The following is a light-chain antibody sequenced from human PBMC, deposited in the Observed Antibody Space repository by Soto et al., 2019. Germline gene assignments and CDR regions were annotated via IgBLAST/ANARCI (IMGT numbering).Light chain of an antibody. Sequence: ALTQPASVSGSPGQSITISCTGTSSDVGGYKYVSWYQQHPGKAPKLIIYEVSNRPSGVSNRFSGSKSGNTASLTISGLQAEDEADYYCSSYTSSSTQVFGTGTKVTVL. V-gene: IGLV2-14*01. J-gene: IGLJ1*01. CDR2: EVS. CDR1: SSDVGGYKY. CDR3: SSYTSSSTQV.